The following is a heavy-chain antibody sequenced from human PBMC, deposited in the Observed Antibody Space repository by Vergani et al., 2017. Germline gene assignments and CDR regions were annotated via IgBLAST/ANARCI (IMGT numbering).Heavy chain of an antibody. CDR2: MNPNSGNT. Sequence: QVQLVQSGAEVKKPGASVKVSCKASGYTFTSYDINWVRQATGQGLEWMGWMNPNSGNTGYAQKLQGRVTMTRNTSISTAYMELSSLRSEDTAVYYCARGGVVVVAATQSFDYWGQGTLVTVSS. CDR1: GYTFTSYD. CDR3: ARGGVVVVAATQSFDY. J-gene: IGHJ4*02. D-gene: IGHD2-15*01. V-gene: IGHV1-8*01.